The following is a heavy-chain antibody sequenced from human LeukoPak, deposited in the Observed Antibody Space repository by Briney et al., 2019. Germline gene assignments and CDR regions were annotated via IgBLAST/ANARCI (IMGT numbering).Heavy chain of an antibody. Sequence: SETLSLTCTVSGGSISSYYWSWIRQPPGKGLEWIGYIYYSGSTNYNPSLKSRVTISVDTSKNQFSLKLSSVTAADTAVYYCARVPIVVVPAALRGYYYYMDVWGKGTTVTVSS. J-gene: IGHJ6*03. V-gene: IGHV4-59*08. D-gene: IGHD2-2*01. CDR3: ARVPIVVVPAALRGYYYYMDV. CDR2: IYYSGST. CDR1: GGSISSYY.